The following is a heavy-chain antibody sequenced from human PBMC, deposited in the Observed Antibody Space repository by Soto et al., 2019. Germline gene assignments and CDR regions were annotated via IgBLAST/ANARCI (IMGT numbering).Heavy chain of an antibody. D-gene: IGHD1-1*01. V-gene: IGHV2-70*04. Sequence: SGPTLVNPTQTLTLTCTFSGFSLTSNGMRVTWIRQPPGKALEWLARIDWDGEKFYSSSLRTRLTISKDSSKNQVVLTVTNMDPVDTATYYCARTTNTGTDYWGQGILVTVSS. CDR1: GFSLTSNGMR. J-gene: IGHJ4*02. CDR2: IDWDGEK. CDR3: ARTTNTGTDY.